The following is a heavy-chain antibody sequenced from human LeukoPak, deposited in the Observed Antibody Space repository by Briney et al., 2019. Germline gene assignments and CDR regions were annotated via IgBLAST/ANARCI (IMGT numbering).Heavy chain of an antibody. CDR2: NSEICGST. CDR3: AKLGCSSTSCYANW. V-gene: IGHV3-23*01. J-gene: IGHJ4*02. CDR1: GFSFNYYS. D-gene: IGHD6-13*01. Sequence: PGGALRLSCAASGFSFNYYSMSWVRQAPRKGLEWASVNSEICGSTRYADSVKGRFTISRDNSKNTLYLQMNSLRAEDTALYFCAKLGCSSTSCYANWWGQGALVTVSS.